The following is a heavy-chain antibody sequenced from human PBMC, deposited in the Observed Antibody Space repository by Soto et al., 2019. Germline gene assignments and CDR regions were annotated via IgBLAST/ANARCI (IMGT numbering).Heavy chain of an antibody. J-gene: IGHJ6*02. Sequence: EVQLVESGGGLVRPGGSLGLSWSASDYTLNKAWVNWVRQAPGKGLEWVGRIKKESDGGTTEYAAPVKGRFTISREDSKGTVYLQLNSLKSEDTGVYYGSAGFYNSGGMDVWGQGTTVTVSS. CDR3: SAGFYNSGGMDV. D-gene: IGHD1-26*01. CDR1: DYTLNKAW. V-gene: IGHV3-15*07. CDR2: IKKESDGGTT.